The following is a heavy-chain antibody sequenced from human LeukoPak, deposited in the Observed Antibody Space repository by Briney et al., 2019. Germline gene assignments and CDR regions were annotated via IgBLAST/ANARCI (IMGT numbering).Heavy chain of an antibody. D-gene: IGHD3-10*01. J-gene: IGHJ4*02. V-gene: IGHV4-59*01. CDR2: IYYSGST. CDR3: ARDLGYNFDY. CDR1: GGSISSYY. Sequence: PSETLSLTCTVSGGSISSYYWSWIRQPPGKGLVWIGYIYYSGSTNYNPSLKSRVTISVDTSKNQFSVKLTSVTAADTAVYYFARDLGYNFDYWGQGTLVTVSS.